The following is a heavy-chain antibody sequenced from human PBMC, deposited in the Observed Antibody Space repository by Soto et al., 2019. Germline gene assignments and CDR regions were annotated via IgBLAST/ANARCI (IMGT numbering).Heavy chain of an antibody. CDR3: ARDGNDIVVVPAAVIDYYYYGMDV. J-gene: IGHJ6*02. CDR2: ISSSSSYI. CDR1: GFTFSSYS. V-gene: IGHV3-21*01. D-gene: IGHD2-2*01. Sequence: EVQLVESGGGLVKPGGSLRLSCAASGFTFSSYSMNWVRQAPGKGLEWVSYISSSSSYIYYADSVKGRFTISRDNAKNSLYLQMNSLRAEDTAVYYCARDGNDIVVVPAAVIDYYYYGMDVWGQGTTVTVSS.